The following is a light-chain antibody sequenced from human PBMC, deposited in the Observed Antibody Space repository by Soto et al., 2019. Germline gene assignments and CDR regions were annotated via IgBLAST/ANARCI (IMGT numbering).Light chain of an antibody. V-gene: IGKV3-20*01. CDR2: GAS. CDR1: QSVSSSY. J-gene: IGKJ4*01. Sequence: EIVLTQSPGTLSLSPGERATLSCRASQSVSSSYLAWYQQKPGQAPRLLIYGASSRATGIPDRFSGSGSWTGFTLTISRLEPEDFAVYYGQQYGSSPRLTFGGGTKVEIK. CDR3: QQYGSSPRLT.